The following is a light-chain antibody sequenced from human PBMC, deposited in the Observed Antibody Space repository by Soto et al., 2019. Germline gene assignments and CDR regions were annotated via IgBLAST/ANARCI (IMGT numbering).Light chain of an antibody. J-gene: IGLJ3*02. CDR3: QSYDSSLSGWV. Sequence: QPVLTQPPSVSGAPGQRVTISCTGSSSNIGAGYDVHWYQQLPGTAPKLLISGNSNRPSGVPDRFSGSKSGTSASLAITGLRAGAEADYSCQSYDSSLSGWVFGGGTKPPVL. V-gene: IGLV1-40*01. CDR1: SSNIGAGYD. CDR2: GNS.